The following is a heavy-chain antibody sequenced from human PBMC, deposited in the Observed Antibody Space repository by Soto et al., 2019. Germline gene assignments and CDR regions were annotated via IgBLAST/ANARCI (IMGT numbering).Heavy chain of an antibody. CDR3: ADLTWGDYYLP. CDR2: ISAYNGNT. CDR1: GYTFTSYG. V-gene: IGHV1-18*01. D-gene: IGHD3-22*01. J-gene: IGHJ4*02. Sequence: ASVKVSCKASGYTFTSYGISWVRQAPGQGLQWMGWISAYNGNTNYAQKLQGRVTMTTDTSTSTAYMELRSLRSDDTAVYYCADLTWGDYYLPWSQGTLVTVSS.